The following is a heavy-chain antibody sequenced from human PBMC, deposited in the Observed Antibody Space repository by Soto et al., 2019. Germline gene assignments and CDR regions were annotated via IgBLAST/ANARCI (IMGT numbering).Heavy chain of an antibody. CDR1: GFTFSSCA. CDR3: AREGGGYYDILTGYYISLAKTNYFDY. CDR2: ISYDGSNK. D-gene: IGHD3-9*01. V-gene: IGHV3-30-3*01. Sequence: PGGSLRLSCAASGFTFSSCAMHWVRQAPGKGLEWVAVISYDGSNKYYADSVKGRFTISRDNSKNTLYLQMNSLRAEDTAVYYCAREGGGYYDILTGYYISLAKTNYFDYWGQGTLVTVSS. J-gene: IGHJ4*02.